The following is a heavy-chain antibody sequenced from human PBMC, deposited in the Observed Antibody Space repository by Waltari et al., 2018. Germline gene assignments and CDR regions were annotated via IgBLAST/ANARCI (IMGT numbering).Heavy chain of an antibody. D-gene: IGHD6-6*01. CDR2: ILYSGST. V-gene: IGHV4-39*07. CDR3: ARLRVIVGHSSSEFDY. CDR1: GGSISSSSYY. J-gene: IGHJ4*02. Sequence: QLQLQESGPGLVNPSETLSLTCTVSGGSISSSSYYWGWIRQPPGKGLEWIGSILYSGSTYYNPSLKSRVTISVDTSKNQFSLKLSSVTAADTAVYYCARLRVIVGHSSSEFDYWGQGTLVTVSS.